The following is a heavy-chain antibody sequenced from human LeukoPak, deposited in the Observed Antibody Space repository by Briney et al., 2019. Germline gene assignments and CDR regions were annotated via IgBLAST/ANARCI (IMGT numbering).Heavy chain of an antibody. V-gene: IGHV3-23*01. CDR1: GFTFSSYA. CDR3: AKGGSTTGKGGRITMIVVAPYYFDY. Sequence: GGSLRLSCAASGFTFSSYAMSWVRQAPGKGLEWASAISGSGGSTYYADSVKGRFTISRDNSKNTPYLQMNSLRAEDTAVYYCAKGGSTTGKGGRITMIVVAPYYFDYWGQGTLVTVSS. D-gene: IGHD3-22*01. J-gene: IGHJ4*02. CDR2: ISGSGGST.